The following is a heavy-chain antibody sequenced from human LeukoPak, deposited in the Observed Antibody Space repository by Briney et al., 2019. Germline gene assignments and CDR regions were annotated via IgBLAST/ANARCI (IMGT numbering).Heavy chain of an antibody. J-gene: IGHJ4*02. CDR1: GYTFTSYA. D-gene: IGHD3-3*01. CDR2: INTNTGNP. Sequence: ASVKVSCKASGYTFTSYAMNWARQAPGQGLEWMGWINTNTGNPTYAQGFTGRFVFSLDTSVSTAYLRITSLKAEDTAVYYCARTYYDFWSGYHKFDYWGQGTLVTVSS. CDR3: ARTYYDFWSGYHKFDY. V-gene: IGHV7-4-1*02.